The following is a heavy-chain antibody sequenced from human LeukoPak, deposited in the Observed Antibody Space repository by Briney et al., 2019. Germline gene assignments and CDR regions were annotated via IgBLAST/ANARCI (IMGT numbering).Heavy chain of an antibody. V-gene: IGHV3-74*01. CDR2: VNPHGSDT. Sequence: GGSLRLSCAASGFTFSSYWMHWVRQAPGKGLVWVSRVNPHGSDTSYTDSVKGRFTISRDNAKDSLHLQMDNLTAEDTAVYYCARARGSSTAWFLGYWGQGTLVAVSS. J-gene: IGHJ4*02. CDR3: ARARGSSTAWFLGY. CDR1: GFTFSSYW. D-gene: IGHD6-19*01.